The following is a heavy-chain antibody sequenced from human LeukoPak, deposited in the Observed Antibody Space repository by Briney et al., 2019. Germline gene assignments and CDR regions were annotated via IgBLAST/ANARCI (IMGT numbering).Heavy chain of an antibody. CDR2: ISGSGGST. CDR1: GFTFSTSA. CDR3: AKGAVAGSFDY. J-gene: IGHJ4*02. V-gene: IGHV3-23*01. D-gene: IGHD6-19*01. Sequence: GGSLRLSCAASGFTFSTSAMSWVRQAPGKGLGGVSAISGSGGSTYYAASVKGRFTISRDNPKNTLYLQMNSLSAEDTAVYYCAKGAVAGSFDYWGQGTLVTVSS.